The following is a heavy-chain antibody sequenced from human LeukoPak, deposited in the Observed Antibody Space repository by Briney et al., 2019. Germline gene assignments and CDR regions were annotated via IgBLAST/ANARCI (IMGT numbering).Heavy chain of an antibody. CDR2: INPNSGGT. Sequence: ASVKVSCKAYGYTFTGYYMHWVRQAPGQGLEWMGWINPNSGGTNYAQKFQGRVTMTGDTSISTAYMELSRLRSDDTAVYYCARIAAAGNWFDPWGQGTLVTVSS. V-gene: IGHV1-2*02. CDR1: GYTFTGYY. D-gene: IGHD6-13*01. CDR3: ARIAAAGNWFDP. J-gene: IGHJ5*02.